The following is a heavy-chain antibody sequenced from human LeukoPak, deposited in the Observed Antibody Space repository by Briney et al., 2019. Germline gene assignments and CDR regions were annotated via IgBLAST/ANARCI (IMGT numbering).Heavy chain of an antibody. Sequence: PLASVKVSCKASGYTFTSYDINWVRQAPGQGLEWMGWINPNSGGTNYAQKFQGRVTMTRDTSISTAYMELSRLRSDDTAVYYCARDNGGYILDYWGQGTLVTVSS. CDR1: GYTFTSYD. V-gene: IGHV1-2*02. J-gene: IGHJ4*02. D-gene: IGHD2-8*01. CDR2: INPNSGGT. CDR3: ARDNGGYILDY.